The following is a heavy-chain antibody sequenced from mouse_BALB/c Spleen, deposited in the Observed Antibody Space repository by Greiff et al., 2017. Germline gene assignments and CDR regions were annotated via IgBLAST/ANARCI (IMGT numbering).Heavy chain of an antibody. V-gene: IGHV5-4*02. CDR2: ISDGGSYT. Sequence: EVKVVESGGGLVKPGGSLKLSCAASGFTFSDYYMYWVRQTPEKRLEWVATISDGGSYTYYPDSVKGRFTISRDNAKNNLYLQMSSLKSEDTAMYYCARDKGGYYKSMDYWGQGTSVTVSS. CDR3: ARDKGGYYKSMDY. J-gene: IGHJ4*01. D-gene: IGHD2-12*01. CDR1: GFTFSDYY.